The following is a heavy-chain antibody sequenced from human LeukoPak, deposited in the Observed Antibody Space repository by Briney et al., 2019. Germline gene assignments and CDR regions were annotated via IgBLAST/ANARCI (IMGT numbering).Heavy chain of an antibody. CDR1: GFTFSSYW. CDR2: INSDGSST. V-gene: IGHV3-74*01. CDR3: AREATLGYYGMDV. Sequence: GGSLRLSCAASGFTFSSYWMHWVRHAPGKGLVWVSRINSDGSSTSYADSVKGRFTISRDNAKNTLYLQMNSLRAEDTAVYYCAREATLGYYGMDVWGQGTTVTVS. J-gene: IGHJ6*02.